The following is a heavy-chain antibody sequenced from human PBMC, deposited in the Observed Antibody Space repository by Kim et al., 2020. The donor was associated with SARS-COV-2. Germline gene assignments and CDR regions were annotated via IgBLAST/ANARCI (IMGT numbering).Heavy chain of an antibody. V-gene: IGHV3-21*01. D-gene: IGHD1-26*01. CDR3: ARQLVGAKSGDY. Sequence: YYADSVTRRHTITRDNAKNSLYLKMNSRRAEDTAEYYCARQLVGAKSGDYWGQGTLVTVSS. J-gene: IGHJ4*02.